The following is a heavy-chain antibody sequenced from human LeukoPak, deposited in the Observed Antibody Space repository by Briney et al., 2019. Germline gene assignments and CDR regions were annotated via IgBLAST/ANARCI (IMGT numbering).Heavy chain of an antibody. CDR3: ARYSSFTPGIGGATPYAFGN. V-gene: IGHV3-11*01. Sequence: GGSLRLSCAASGFTFSDYYMSWIRQAPGKGLEWVSYISSSGSTIYYADSVKGRFTISRDNAKNSLYLQMNSLRAEDTAVYYRARYSSFTPGIGGATPYAFGNLGQGTMVTGSS. CDR1: GFTFSDYY. CDR2: ISSSGSTI. D-gene: IGHD1-26*01. J-gene: IGHJ3*02.